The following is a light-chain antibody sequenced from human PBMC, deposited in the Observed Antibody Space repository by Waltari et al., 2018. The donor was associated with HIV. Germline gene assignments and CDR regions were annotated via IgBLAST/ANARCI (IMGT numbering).Light chain of an antibody. V-gene: IGLV1-47*01. CDR3: ASWDDNLSGWV. CDR2: RSD. J-gene: IGLJ3*02. Sequence: QSVLTQPPSASGTPGQSVSISCSGRRSKLGSNYVYWYQPLPGTTPKVVIYRSDQRPSWVPDRFSGSNSGTSASLAISGLRSEDEAHYYCASWDDNLSGWVFGGGTKLTVL. CDR1: RSKLGSNY.